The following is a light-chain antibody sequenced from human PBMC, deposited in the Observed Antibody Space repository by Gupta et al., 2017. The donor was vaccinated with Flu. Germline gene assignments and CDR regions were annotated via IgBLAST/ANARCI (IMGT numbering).Light chain of an antibody. CDR2: AVS. CDR1: QTITGNS. V-gene: IGKV3-20*01. Sequence: IVLTQSPGTVSLSPGEGVTLSCRASQTITGNSLAWYQQKPGQAPRLLIHAVSTRAKGIPVRFGGSGSGKDFTLTSNRREPEDFAVYCWHQDRASRTFGQGTKVEVK. J-gene: IGKJ1*01. CDR3: HQDRASRT.